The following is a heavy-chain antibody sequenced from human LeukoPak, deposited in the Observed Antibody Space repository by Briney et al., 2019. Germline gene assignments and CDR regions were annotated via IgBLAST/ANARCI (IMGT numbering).Heavy chain of an antibody. J-gene: IGHJ4*02. CDR2: ISIYNGNT. D-gene: IGHD6-19*01. Sequence: GASVKVSCKTSGYSFNSYSISWVRQAPGQGLEWMGWISIYNGNTNHAQKFQGRVTMTTDTSTSTAYMELRSLTSDDTAVYYCARDQWLDYWGQGTLVTVSS. V-gene: IGHV1-18*01. CDR1: GYSFNSYS. CDR3: ARDQWLDY.